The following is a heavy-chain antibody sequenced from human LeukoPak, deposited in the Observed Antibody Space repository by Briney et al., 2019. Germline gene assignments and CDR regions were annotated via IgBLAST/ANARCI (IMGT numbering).Heavy chain of an antibody. CDR3: ARRANNWFDP. J-gene: IGHJ5*02. V-gene: IGHV5-51*01. CDR1: GYSFTSQW. CDR2: IYPGDSDT. Sequence: GESLKISCKGSGYSFTSQWIGWVRQMPGKGLEWMGIIYPGDSDTRYSPSFQGQVTFLIDKSISTAYLQWSSLEASDTAMYYCARRANNWFDPWGQGTLVTVSS.